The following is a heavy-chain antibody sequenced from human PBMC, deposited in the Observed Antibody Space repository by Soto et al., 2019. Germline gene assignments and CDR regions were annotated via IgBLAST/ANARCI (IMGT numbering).Heavy chain of an antibody. V-gene: IGHV3-66*01. J-gene: IGHJ4*02. CDR3: AAYSHKGY. Sequence: GGSLRLSCAASGFTVSNNYMSWVRQAPGKGLEWVSLIYSGGSTYYADSVKGRFTISRDSTKNTLYLQMNSLRADDTAMYYCAAYSHKGYWGQGTLVTVS. D-gene: IGHD3-16*01. CDR2: IYSGGST. CDR1: GFTVSNNY.